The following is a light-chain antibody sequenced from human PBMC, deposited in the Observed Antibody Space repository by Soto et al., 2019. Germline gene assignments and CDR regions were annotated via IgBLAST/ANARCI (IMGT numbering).Light chain of an antibody. V-gene: IGKV1-27*01. Sequence: DIQMTQSPSSLSASVGDRVTITCRASQGISNNLAWYQQKPGKVPKLLIYAASTLQSGVPSRFSGSGSETDFTLTISSLQPEDVETYYCQKYNSAPPLTFGGGTKVEIK. CDR3: QKYNSAPPLT. CDR1: QGISNN. CDR2: AAS. J-gene: IGKJ4*01.